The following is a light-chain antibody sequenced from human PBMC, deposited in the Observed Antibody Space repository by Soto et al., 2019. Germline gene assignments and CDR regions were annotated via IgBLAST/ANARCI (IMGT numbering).Light chain of an antibody. Sequence: QSVLPQPAPDSGYPGQWITISYTGTGSDGGGYDYVSWYQHHPGKAPPVMIYEVTNRPSGVSNRFPGSKSSDTASLTNAGLLAEDEADYFCSSYTSSSTYVCGTGTKGSV. CDR1: GSDGGGYDY. CDR2: EVT. CDR3: SSYTSSSTYV. J-gene: IGLJ1*01. V-gene: IGLV2-14*01.